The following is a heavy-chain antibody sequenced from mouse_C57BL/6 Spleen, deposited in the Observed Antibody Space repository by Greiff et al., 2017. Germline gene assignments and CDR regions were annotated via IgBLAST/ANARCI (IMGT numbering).Heavy chain of an antibody. J-gene: IGHJ4*01. V-gene: IGHV1-15*01. D-gene: IGHD5-1*01. CDR3: TRSGVLYAMDY. CDR1: GYTFTDYE. CDR2: IDPETGGT. Sequence: VHVKQSGAELVRPGASVTLSCKASGYTFTDYEMHWVKQTPVHGLEWIGAIDPETGGTAYNQKFKGKAILTADKSSSTAYMELRSLTSEDSAVYYCTRSGVLYAMDYWGQGTSVTVSS.